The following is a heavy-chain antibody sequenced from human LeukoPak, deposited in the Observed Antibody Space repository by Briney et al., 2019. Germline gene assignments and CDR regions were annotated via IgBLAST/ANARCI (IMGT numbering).Heavy chain of an antibody. CDR1: GFTFSSYS. CDR3: ARVSSDDSSGYGAFDY. J-gene: IGHJ4*02. Sequence: GGSLRLSCAASGFTFSSYSMNWVRQAPGKGLEWVSYISSSSSTIYYADSVEGRFTISRDNAKNSLYLQMNSLRAEDTAVYYCARVSSDDSSGYGAFDYWGQGTLVTVSS. V-gene: IGHV3-48*01. D-gene: IGHD3-22*01. CDR2: ISSSSSTI.